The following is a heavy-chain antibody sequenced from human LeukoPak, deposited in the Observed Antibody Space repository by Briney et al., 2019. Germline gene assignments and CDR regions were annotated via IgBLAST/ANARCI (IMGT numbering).Heavy chain of an antibody. CDR3: VKDGTNIVATFEAPGY. D-gene: IGHD5-12*01. J-gene: IGHJ4*02. CDR1: GFTFSSYA. Sequence: GGSLRLSCSATGFTFSSYAMHWVRQAPGRGLEYVSAISSNGGSTYYADSVKGRFTISRDNSKNTLYLQMSSLRAEDTAVYYCVKDGTNIVATFEAPGYWGQGTLVTVSS. CDR2: ISSNGGST. V-gene: IGHV3-64D*06.